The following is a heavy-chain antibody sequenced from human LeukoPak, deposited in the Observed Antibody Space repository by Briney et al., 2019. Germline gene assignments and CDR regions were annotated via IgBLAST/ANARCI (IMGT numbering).Heavy chain of an antibody. D-gene: IGHD3-16*01. Sequence: SETLSLTCTVSGSSIRDFYWSWIRQPPGKGLEWIGYIYYTGNTNYNPSLRSRVTISVDRPKNQFSLRLSSVTAADTAVYYCARRYGGRFEYWGRGALVSVSS. CDR2: IYYTGNT. J-gene: IGHJ4*02. CDR3: ARRYGGRFEY. CDR1: GSSIRDFY. V-gene: IGHV4-59*01.